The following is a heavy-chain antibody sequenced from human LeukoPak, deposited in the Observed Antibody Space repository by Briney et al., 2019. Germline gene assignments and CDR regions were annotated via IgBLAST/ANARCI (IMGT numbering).Heavy chain of an antibody. V-gene: IGHV3-23*01. J-gene: IGHJ4*02. Sequence: GGSLRLSCAASGFTFNIYSMSWVRQAPGKVLEWVSSISSSGDFTVYAGSVKGRFTISRDNSKNTLYLQMNSLRAEDTAIYYCAKDRPNYYESNGHYYRRDGDYWGQGTLVTVSS. D-gene: IGHD3-22*01. CDR2: ISSSGDFT. CDR3: AKDRPNYYESNGHYYRRDGDY. CDR1: GFTFNIYS.